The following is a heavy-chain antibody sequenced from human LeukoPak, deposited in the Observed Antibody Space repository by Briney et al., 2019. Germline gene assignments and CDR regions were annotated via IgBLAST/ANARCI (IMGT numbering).Heavy chain of an antibody. CDR2: ISCSGGST. CDR3: AKDCRVRVAATREYFDY. V-gene: IGHV3-23*01. CDR1: GFTFSSYA. D-gene: IGHD2-15*01. Sequence: GGSLRLSCAASGFTFSSYAMRWVSQASGKGLECVSAISCSGGSTYYADSVKGRFTISRDNSKNTLYLQMNSLRAEDTAVYYCAKDCRVRVAATREYFDYWGQGTLVTVSS. J-gene: IGHJ4*02.